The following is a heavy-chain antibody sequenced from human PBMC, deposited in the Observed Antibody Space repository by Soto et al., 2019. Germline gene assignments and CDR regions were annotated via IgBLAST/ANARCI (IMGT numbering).Heavy chain of an antibody. V-gene: IGHV4-59*01. Sequence: QVQLQESGPGLVKPSETLSLTCTVSGGSISSYYWSWIRQPPGKRLEWIGYIYYSGSTNYNPSLKSRVTISVDTSKHQFSPELRSVAAADTAVYYCARDSVGSGYDWGQGTLVTVSS. CDR1: GGSISSYY. D-gene: IGHD5-12*01. J-gene: IGHJ4*02. CDR2: IYYSGST. CDR3: ARDSVGSGYD.